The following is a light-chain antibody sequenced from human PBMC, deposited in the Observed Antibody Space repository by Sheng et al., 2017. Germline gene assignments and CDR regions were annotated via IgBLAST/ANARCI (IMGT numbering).Light chain of an antibody. CDR3: MQALQTPQT. J-gene: IGKJ2*01. Sequence: MTQSPLSLPVTPGEPASISCRSSQSLLHSNGYTYLDWYLQRPGQSPQLLVLFGFKPGPRVPDRFSGSGSGTDFTLTISGVQAEDVGVYYCMQALQTPQTFGQGTKLEIK. CDR1: QSLLHSNGYTY. V-gene: IGKV2-28*01. CDR2: FGF.